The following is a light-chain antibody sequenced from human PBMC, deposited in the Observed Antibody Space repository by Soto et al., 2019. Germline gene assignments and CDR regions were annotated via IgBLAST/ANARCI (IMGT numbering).Light chain of an antibody. J-gene: IGLJ1*01. V-gene: IGLV2-11*01. CDR2: DVS. CDR1: STDVGGSNY. CDR3: CSYAGSYTYV. Sequence: QSVLTQPRSVSGSPGQSVTVSCTGTSTDVGGSNYVSWYQQHPGKVPKLMVYDVSERPSGVPDRFSGSKSGDTASLTISGLQAEDEADYYCCSYAGSYTYVFGTGTKLTVL.